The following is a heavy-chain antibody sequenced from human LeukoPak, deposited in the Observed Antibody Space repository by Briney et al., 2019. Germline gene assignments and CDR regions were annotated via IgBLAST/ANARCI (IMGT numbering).Heavy chain of an antibody. CDR2: ISASGAST. D-gene: IGHD6-19*01. J-gene: IGHJ4*02. Sequence: GGSLRLSCAASGFTFSNYAMSYVRQAPGKGLEWVSAISASGASTYYADSVKGRFTISRDNSKNSLYLQMSSLRGEDTAVYFCAKGRGSGWYSGSDFWGQGTLLTVSS. CDR1: GFTFSNYA. V-gene: IGHV3-23*01. CDR3: AKGRGSGWYSGSDF.